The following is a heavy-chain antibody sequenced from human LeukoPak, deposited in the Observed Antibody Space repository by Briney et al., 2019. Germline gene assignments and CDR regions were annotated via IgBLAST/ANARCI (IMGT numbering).Heavy chain of an antibody. CDR2: INHSGST. D-gene: IGHD3-22*01. CDR1: GGSFSDYY. J-gene: IGHJ4*02. V-gene: IGHV4-34*01. Sequence: SETLSLTCDVYGGSFSDYYWSWIRQTPGKGLEWIGEINHSGSTNYNPSLKSRVTISVDTSKNQFSLKLSSVTAADTAVYYCARGRRDSSGYYLDYWGQGTLVTVSS. CDR3: ARGRRDSSGYYLDY.